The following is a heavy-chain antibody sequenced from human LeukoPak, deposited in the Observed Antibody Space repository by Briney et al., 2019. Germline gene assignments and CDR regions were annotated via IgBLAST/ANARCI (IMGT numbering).Heavy chain of an antibody. Sequence: SETLSLTCAVHGGSFSGYYWSWIRQPPGKGLEWIGEINHSGSTNYNPSLKSRVTISVDTSKNQFSLKLSSVTAADTAVYYCARGGAAAAHPPYYFDYWGQGTLVTVSS. CDR3: ARGGAAAAHPPYYFDY. J-gene: IGHJ4*02. CDR2: INHSGST. D-gene: IGHD6-13*01. V-gene: IGHV4-34*01. CDR1: GGSFSGYY.